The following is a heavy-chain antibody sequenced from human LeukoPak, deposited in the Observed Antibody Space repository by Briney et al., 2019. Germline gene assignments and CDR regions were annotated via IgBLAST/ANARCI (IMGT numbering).Heavy chain of an antibody. CDR2: VTWNGGST. CDR1: GFSIEDFG. V-gene: IGHV3-20*04. J-gene: IGHJ6*03. CDR3: ALKFSRDYYYMDV. Sequence: RPGGSLRLSCEAAGFSIEDFGMSWVRQPPGKGLEWVSGVTWNGGSTGYAASVEGRFTISRDNAKNSLYLQMNSLRVEDTALYYCALKFSRDYYYMDVWGKGTTVTVSS.